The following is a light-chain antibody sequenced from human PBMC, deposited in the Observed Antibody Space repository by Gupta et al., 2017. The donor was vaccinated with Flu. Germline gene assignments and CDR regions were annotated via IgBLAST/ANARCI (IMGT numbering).Light chain of an antibody. CDR3: QQRSNWPYS. CDR2: DSF. CDR1: QSVSRY. J-gene: IGKJ2*03. Sequence: EIVLTQSPVTLSSTPGERATLPCRASQSVSRYLAWYQQKSGQAPRLVIYDSFYRATGIPARFSGSGSGTDFTLTISSLDPEDFAVYYCQQRSNWPYSFGQGTKLEIK. V-gene: IGKV3-11*01.